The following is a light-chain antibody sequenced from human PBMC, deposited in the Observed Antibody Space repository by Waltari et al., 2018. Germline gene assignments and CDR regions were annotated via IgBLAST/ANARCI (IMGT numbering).Light chain of an antibody. Sequence: DIQMTQYPSSLSASVGYRVTITCQSSQDISNYSNWYQQKPGKAPKLLIYDASNLETGVPSRFSGSGSGTDFTFTISSLQPEDIATYYCHQYDNLDTFGQGTRLEIK. CDR3: HQYDNLDT. CDR1: QDISNY. J-gene: IGKJ5*01. CDR2: DAS. V-gene: IGKV1-33*01.